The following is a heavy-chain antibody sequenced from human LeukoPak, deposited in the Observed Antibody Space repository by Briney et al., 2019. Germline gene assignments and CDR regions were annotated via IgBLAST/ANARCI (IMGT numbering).Heavy chain of an antibody. CDR3: AFSQWLLGWFDP. D-gene: IGHD3-22*01. J-gene: IGHJ5*02. CDR2: INSDGSST. CDR1: GFTFSSYW. V-gene: IGHV3-74*01. Sequence: PGGSLRLSCAASGFTFSSYWMHWVRQAPGKGLVWVSRINSDGSSTSYADSVKGRFTISRDNAKNTLYLQMNSLRAEDTAVYYCAFSQWLLGWFDPWGQGALVTVYS.